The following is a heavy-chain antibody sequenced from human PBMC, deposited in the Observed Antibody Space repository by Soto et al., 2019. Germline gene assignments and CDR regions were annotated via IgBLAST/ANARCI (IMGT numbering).Heavy chain of an antibody. CDR2: INHAGST. V-gene: IGHV4-59*01. CDR3: ARAAYSDFWTGQKWFDP. Sequence: LEILSLTCTVSGDSISGFYWSWIRQPPGKGLEWIGYINHAGSTYYSPSLQSRVTISLDWSKNQFSLILTSVIAADTAVYFCARAAYSDFWTGQKWFDPWGQGTLVTVSS. CDR1: GDSISGFY. J-gene: IGHJ5*02. D-gene: IGHD3-3*01.